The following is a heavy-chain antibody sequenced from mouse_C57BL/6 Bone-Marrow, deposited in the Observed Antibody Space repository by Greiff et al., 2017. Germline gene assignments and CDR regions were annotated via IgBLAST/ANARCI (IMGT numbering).Heavy chain of an antibody. Sequence: DVKLQESGGDLVKPGGSLKLSCAASGFTFSSDGMPWVRQTPDKRLEWVATISSGGSYTYYPDSVKGRFTISRDNAKNTLYLQMSSLKSEDTARYCCARGWFAYWGQGTLVTVSA. J-gene: IGHJ3*01. CDR1: GFTFSSDG. CDR2: ISSGGSYT. V-gene: IGHV5-6*02. CDR3: ARGWFAY.